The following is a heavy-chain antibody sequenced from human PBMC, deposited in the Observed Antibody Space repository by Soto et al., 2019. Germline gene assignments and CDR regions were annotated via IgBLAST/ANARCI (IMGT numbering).Heavy chain of an antibody. CDR2: IYSGGST. D-gene: IGHD3-10*01. V-gene: IGHV3-53*04. CDR3: ARVSSGDYFDY. J-gene: IGHJ4*02. Sequence: EVQLVESGGGLVQPGGSLRLSCAASGFTVSSNYMSWVRQAPGKGLEWVSVIYSGGSTYYADSVKGRFTISRHNSKKTLYLQMNSLRAEDTAVYYCARVSSGDYFDYWGQGTLVTVSS. CDR1: GFTVSSNY.